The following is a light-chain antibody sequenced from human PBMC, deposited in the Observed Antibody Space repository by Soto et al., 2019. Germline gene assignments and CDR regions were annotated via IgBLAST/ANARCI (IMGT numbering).Light chain of an antibody. CDR2: GDN. CDR1: TSNIGAGYD. J-gene: IGLJ1*01. CDR3: QSYDISLHNYV. Sequence: QSVLTQPPSVSGAPGQRVTISCTGSTSNIGAGYDVHWYQQLPGRAPKLLIYGDNNRPSGVPDRFSGSKSGTSASLAITRLQAEDEADYYCQSYDISLHNYVFGTGTKLTVL. V-gene: IGLV1-40*01.